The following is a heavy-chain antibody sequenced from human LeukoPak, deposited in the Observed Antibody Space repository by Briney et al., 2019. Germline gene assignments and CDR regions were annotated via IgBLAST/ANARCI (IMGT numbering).Heavy chain of an antibody. CDR2: IKQDGSKK. CDR1: GFPFSSYW. CDR3: TRVGYIDEGIDY. V-gene: IGHV3-7*04. D-gene: IGHD5-24*01. J-gene: IGHJ4*02. Sequence: GGSLRLYCVASGFPFSSYWMTWVRQAPGKGLEWVANIKQDGSKKSYVDSVKGRFTISRDNAKNSLYLQMNSLRAEDTAIYYCTRVGYIDEGIDYWGQGTLVTVSS.